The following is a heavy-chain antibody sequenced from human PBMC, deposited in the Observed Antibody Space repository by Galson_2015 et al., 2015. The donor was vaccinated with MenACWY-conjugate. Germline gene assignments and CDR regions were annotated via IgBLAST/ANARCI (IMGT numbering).Heavy chain of an antibody. CDR3: ARKIKAAAGENYYYYGMDV. CDR1: GFTFSNYW. Sequence: SLRLSCAGSGFTFSNYWMSWVRQAPGKGLEWVANIKQDGSEKYYVDSVKGRFTISRDNAKISLYLQMNSLRAEDTAVYYCARKIKAAAGENYYYYGMDVWGQGTTVTVSS. V-gene: IGHV3-7*03. D-gene: IGHD6-25*01. J-gene: IGHJ6*02. CDR2: IKQDGSEK.